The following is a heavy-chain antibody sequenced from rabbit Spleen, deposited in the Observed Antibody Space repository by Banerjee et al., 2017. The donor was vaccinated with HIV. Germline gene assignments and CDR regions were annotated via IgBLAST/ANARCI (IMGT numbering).Heavy chain of an antibody. CDR2: IDSGSSGFT. CDR1: GVSFSLSSY. J-gene: IGHJ6*01. V-gene: IGHV1S40*01. CDR3: ARDTSSSFSSYGMDL. D-gene: IGHD1-1*01. Sequence: QSLEESGGDLVKLGASLTLTCTASGVSFSLSSYMCWVRQTPGKGLEWIACIDSGSSGFTYYATWAIGRFTCSKPSSTTVTLQMTRLTAADTATYFCARDTSSSFSSYGMDLWGQGTLVTVS.